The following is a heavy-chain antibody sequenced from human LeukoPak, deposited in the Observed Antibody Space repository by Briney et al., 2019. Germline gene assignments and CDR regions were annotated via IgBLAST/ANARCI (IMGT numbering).Heavy chain of an antibody. CDR1: GFTFSSYA. CDR2: ISYDGSIK. V-gene: IGHV3-30-3*01. J-gene: IGHJ3*02. D-gene: IGHD6-13*01. Sequence: PGRSLRLSCAASGFTFSSYAMHWVRQAPGKGLEWVAVISYDGSIKYYADSVKGRFTISRDNVKNSLYLQMNSLRVEDTAVYYCARDGAYSASNIWGQGTMVAVSS. CDR3: ARDGAYSASNI.